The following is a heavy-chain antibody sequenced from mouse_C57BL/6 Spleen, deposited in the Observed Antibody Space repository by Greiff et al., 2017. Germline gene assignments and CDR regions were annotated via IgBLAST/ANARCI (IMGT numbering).Heavy chain of an antibody. V-gene: IGHV1-82*01. CDR3: ARWDYYGSSSHWYFDV. CDR2: IYPGDGDT. D-gene: IGHD1-1*01. J-gene: IGHJ1*03. Sequence: VKLVESGPELVKPGASVKISCKASGYAFSSSWMNWVKQRPGKGLEWIGRIYPGDGDTNYNGKFKGKATLTADKSSSTAYMQLSSLTSEDSAVYFCARWDYYGSSSHWYFDVWGTGTTVTVSS. CDR1: GYAFSSSW.